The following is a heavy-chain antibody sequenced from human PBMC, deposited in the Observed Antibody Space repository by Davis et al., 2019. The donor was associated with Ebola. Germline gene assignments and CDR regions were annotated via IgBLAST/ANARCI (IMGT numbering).Heavy chain of an antibody. D-gene: IGHD6-13*01. V-gene: IGHV3-33*01. J-gene: IGHJ5*02. CDR1: GFTFSSYG. Sequence: GESLKISCAASGFTFSSYGMHWVRQAPGKGLEWVAVIWYDGSNKYYADSVKGRFTISRDNSKNTLYLQMNSLRAEDTAVYYCARGTVAAAVIGSWFDPWGQGTLVTVSS. CDR3: ARGTVAAAVIGSWFDP. CDR2: IWYDGSNK.